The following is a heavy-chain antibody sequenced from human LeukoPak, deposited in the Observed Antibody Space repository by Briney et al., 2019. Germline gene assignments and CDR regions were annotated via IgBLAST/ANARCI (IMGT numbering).Heavy chain of an antibody. CDR3: ARDSPLITGTTSRLFDY. D-gene: IGHD1-7*01. J-gene: IGHJ4*02. CDR1: GYTFTSYG. Sequence: ASVKVSCKASGYTFTSYGISWVRQAPGQGLEWMGWISAYNGNTNYAQKLQGRVTMTTDTSTSTAYVELRSLRSDDTAVYYCARDSPLITGTTSRLFDYWGQGTLVSVSS. V-gene: IGHV1-18*01. CDR2: ISAYNGNT.